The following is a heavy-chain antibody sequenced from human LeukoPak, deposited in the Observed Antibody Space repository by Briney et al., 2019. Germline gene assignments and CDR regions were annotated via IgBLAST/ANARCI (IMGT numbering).Heavy chain of an antibody. CDR3: ARDAGRGYYVTFFDY. J-gene: IGHJ4*02. CDR2: ISGSGGST. Sequence: GGSLRLSCAASGFTFSSYAMSWVRQAPGKGLEWVSAISGSGGSTYYADSVKGRFTISRDNAKNSLYLQMNSLRAEDTAVYYCARDAGRGYYVTFFDYWGQGTLVTVSS. D-gene: IGHD1-26*01. CDR1: GFTFSSYA. V-gene: IGHV3-23*01.